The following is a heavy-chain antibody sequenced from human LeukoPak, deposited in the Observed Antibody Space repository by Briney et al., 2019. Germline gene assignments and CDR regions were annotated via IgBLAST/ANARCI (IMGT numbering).Heavy chain of an antibody. CDR1: GGSISSYY. V-gene: IGHV4-59*01. CDR2: IYCSGST. CDR3: ARAQFVTFYYYYYGMDV. Sequence: SETLSHTCTVSGGSISSYYWSWVRQPPGKGLERGGYIYCSGSTNYDPSLKSRVTISVDTSKNQFSLKLSSVTAADTAVYYCARAQFVTFYYYYYGMDVWGQGTTVTVSS. J-gene: IGHJ6*02. D-gene: IGHD2-21*02.